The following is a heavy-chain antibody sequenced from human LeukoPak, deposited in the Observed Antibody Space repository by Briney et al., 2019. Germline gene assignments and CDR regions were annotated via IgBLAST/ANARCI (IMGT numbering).Heavy chain of an antibody. Sequence: ASVKVSCKASGYTFTSYDINWVRQATGQGLEWMGWINPNSGGTNYAQKFQGRVTMTRDTSISTAYMELSRLRSDDTAVYYCASTAAMLDYFDYWGQGTLVTVSS. V-gene: IGHV1-2*02. CDR2: INPNSGGT. D-gene: IGHD5-18*01. CDR1: GYTFTSYD. J-gene: IGHJ4*02. CDR3: ASTAAMLDYFDY.